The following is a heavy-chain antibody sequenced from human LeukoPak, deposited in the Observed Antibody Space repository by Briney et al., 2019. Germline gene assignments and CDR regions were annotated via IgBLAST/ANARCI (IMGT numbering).Heavy chain of an antibody. J-gene: IGHJ4*02. CDR2: VYASGTT. CDR1: SGSISNSL. V-gene: IGHV4-4*07. D-gene: IGHD3/OR15-3a*01. Sequence: SETLSLTCTVSSGSISNSLWSWIRQPAGKGLEWVGRVYASGTTNYNPSLKSRVTISVDTSKNQFSLKLNSVTAADTAVYYCARQTGSGLFILPGGQGTLVTVSS. CDR3: ARQTGSGLFILP.